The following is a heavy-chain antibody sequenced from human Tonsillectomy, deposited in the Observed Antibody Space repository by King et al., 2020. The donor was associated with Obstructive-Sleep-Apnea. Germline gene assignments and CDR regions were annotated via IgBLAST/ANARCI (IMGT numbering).Heavy chain of an antibody. D-gene: IGHD3-22*01. CDR3: SRDPGVVVITSDAFDI. J-gene: IGHJ3*02. CDR2: IRSKAYGWTT. V-gene: IGHV3-49*03. Sequence: VQLVESGGGLVQPGRSLRLSCTASGFTFGDYAMSWFRQAPGKGLEWVGFIRSKAYGWTTEYAAAVKGRFTISRDDSKSIAYLQMNSLKTEDTAVYYCSRDPGVVVITSDAFDIWGQGTMVTVSS. CDR1: GFTFGDYA.